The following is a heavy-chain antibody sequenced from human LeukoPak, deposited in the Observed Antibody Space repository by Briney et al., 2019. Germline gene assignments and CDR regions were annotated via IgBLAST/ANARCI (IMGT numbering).Heavy chain of an antibody. D-gene: IGHD2-21*02. J-gene: IGHJ4*02. CDR2: ISSSSSYI. CDR1: GFTFSSDS. V-gene: IGHV3-21*01. CDR3: ARLVTAGYYFDY. Sequence: GGSLRLSCAASGFTFSSDSVSWVRQAPGKGLEWVSSISSSSSYIYYADSVKGRFTISRDNAKNSLYLQMNSLRAEDTAVYYCARLVTAGYYFDYWGQGTLVTVSS.